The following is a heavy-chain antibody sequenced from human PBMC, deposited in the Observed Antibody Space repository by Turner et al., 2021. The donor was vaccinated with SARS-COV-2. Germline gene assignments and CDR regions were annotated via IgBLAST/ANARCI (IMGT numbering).Heavy chain of an antibody. CDR1: GFTFSSYG. CDR3: AKMMFGGWSGFDY. J-gene: IGHJ4*02. CDR2: ISYDGSNK. V-gene: IGHV3-30*18. D-gene: IGHD3-10*02. Sequence: QEQLVESGGGVVQPGRSLRLSFAATGFTFSSYGMHGVRQAPGKGREWVAVISYDGSNKYYVDSVKGRFTISRDNSKNTLYLQMNSLRAEDTAVYYCAKMMFGGWSGFDYWGQGTLVTVSS.